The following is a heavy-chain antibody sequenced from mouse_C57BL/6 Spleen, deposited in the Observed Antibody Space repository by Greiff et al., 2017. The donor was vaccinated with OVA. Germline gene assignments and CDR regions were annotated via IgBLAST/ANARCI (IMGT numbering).Heavy chain of an antibody. J-gene: IGHJ4*01. Sequence: EVMLVESGGGLVKPGGSLKLSCAASGFTFSDYGMHWVRQAPEKGLEWVAYISSGSSTIYYADTVKGRFTISRDNAKNTLFLQMTSLRSEDTAMYYCARPLYYYGSDYYAMDYWGQGTSVTVSS. CDR2: ISSGSSTI. D-gene: IGHD1-1*01. V-gene: IGHV5-17*01. CDR3: ARPLYYYGSDYYAMDY. CDR1: GFTFSDYG.